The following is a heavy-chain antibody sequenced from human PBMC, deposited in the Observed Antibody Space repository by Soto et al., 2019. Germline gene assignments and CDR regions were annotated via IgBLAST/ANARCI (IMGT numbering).Heavy chain of an antibody. CDR1: GGSFSGYY. CDR2: INHSGST. V-gene: IGHV4-34*01. D-gene: IGHD1-26*01. J-gene: IGHJ4*02. Sequence: SETLSLTCAVYGGSFSGYYWSWIRQPPGKGLEWIGEINHSGSTNYNPSLKSRVTMSVDTSKNLFSLKLNSVTAADTAVYYCARGDQELDYWGQGTLVTVSS. CDR3: ARGDQELDY.